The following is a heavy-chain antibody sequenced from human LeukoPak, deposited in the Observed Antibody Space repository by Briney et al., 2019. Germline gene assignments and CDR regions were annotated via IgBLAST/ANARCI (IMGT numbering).Heavy chain of an antibody. CDR3: AKRGCDTNGCPYYFDY. CDR1: GFIFSNYW. V-gene: IGHV3-7*05. J-gene: IGHJ4*02. Sequence: GGSLRLSCAASGFIFSNYWMSWVRQAPGKGLEWVANIKQGGSEMYYVDSVKGRFTISRDNAKNSLYLQTNSLRAEDTAVYYCAKRGCDTNGCPYYFDYWGQGTLVTVSS. D-gene: IGHD2-8*01. CDR2: IKQGGSEM.